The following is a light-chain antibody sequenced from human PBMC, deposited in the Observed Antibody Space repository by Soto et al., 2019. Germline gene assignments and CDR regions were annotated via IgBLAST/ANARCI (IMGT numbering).Light chain of an antibody. CDR1: QSVNNQ. CDR3: QHRRNWPLT. CDR2: DAS. V-gene: IGKV3-11*01. Sequence: EIVLTQSPGTLSLSPGETATLSCRASQSVNNQLAWYQQKPGQAPRLLIYDASTRATGIPARISGSGSGADFTPTISSLEPEDFAVYYCQHRRNWPLTFGGGTKVDIK. J-gene: IGKJ4*01.